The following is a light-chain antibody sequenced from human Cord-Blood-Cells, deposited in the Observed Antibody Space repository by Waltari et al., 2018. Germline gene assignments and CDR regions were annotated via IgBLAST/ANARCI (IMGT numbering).Light chain of an antibody. CDR1: QSVLYSSNNKTY. CDR2: WAS. Sequence: IVMTQSPDALAVSLGERATINCKSSQSVLYSSNNKTYLAWYQQKPGQPPKLPIYWASTRESGVPGRFSGSGSGTDFTLTISSLQAEDVAVYYCQQYYSTPLTFGGGTKVEIK. J-gene: IGKJ4*01. V-gene: IGKV4-1*01. CDR3: QQYYSTPLT.